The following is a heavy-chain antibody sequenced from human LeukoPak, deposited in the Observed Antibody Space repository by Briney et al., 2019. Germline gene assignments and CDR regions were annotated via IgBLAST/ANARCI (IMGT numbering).Heavy chain of an antibody. CDR1: GFTFSDYT. CDR3: ARGPYSSNWYVGY. V-gene: IGHV3-21*06. D-gene: IGHD6-13*01. CDR2: ISSGSTYI. J-gene: IGHJ4*02. Sequence: PGGSLRLSCAASGFTFSDYTMNWVRQAPGKGLEWVSSISSGSTYIYYADSVRGRFTISRDSAKNSLYLQMNSLRAEDTAVYYCARGPYSSNWYVGYWGQGTLVTVAS.